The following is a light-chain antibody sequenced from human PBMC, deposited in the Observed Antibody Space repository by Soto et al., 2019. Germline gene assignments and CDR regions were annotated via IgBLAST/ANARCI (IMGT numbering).Light chain of an antibody. CDR2: DVG. CDR3: NSYREDHPRLYV. J-gene: IGLJ1*01. CDR1: HSDIGNYNY. Sequence: QSVLTQPASVSGSPGQSITISCTGTHSDIGNYNYVSWYQHLPGKAPKLMIYDVGSRPSGVSSRFSGSKSGNTASLAISGLQAEDEADYYCNSYREDHPRLYVFGTGTKVTGL. V-gene: IGLV2-14*03.